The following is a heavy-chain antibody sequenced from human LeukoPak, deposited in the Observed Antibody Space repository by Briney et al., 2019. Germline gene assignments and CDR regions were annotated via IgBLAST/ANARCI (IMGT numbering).Heavy chain of an antibody. D-gene: IGHD2-2*01. Sequence: SETLSLTCTVSGGSISSGDYYWSWIRQPPGKGLEWIGHIYYSGSTYYNPSLKSRVTISVDTSKNQFSLKLSSVTAADTAVYYCAGWYCSSTSCPDTYYCGMDVWGQGTTVTVSS. CDR3: AGWYCSSTSCPDTYYCGMDV. CDR1: GGSISSGDYY. V-gene: IGHV4-30-4*01. CDR2: IYYSGST. J-gene: IGHJ6*02.